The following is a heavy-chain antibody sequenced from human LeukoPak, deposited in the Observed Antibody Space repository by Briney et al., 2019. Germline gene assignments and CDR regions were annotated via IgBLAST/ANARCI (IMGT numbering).Heavy chain of an antibody. J-gene: IGHJ4*02. CDR3: ARSRQYSSYLFDY. CDR1: GTSITRTY. V-gene: IGHV4-59*08. D-gene: IGHD6-6*01. Sequence: PSETLSLTCTVSGTSITRTYWSWIRQPPGRGLESVGYVYDTGDTNYNPSLKSRVTISVDTSKNQFSLKPSSVTAADTAVYYCARSRQYSSYLFDYWGQGTLVTVSS. CDR2: VYDTGDT.